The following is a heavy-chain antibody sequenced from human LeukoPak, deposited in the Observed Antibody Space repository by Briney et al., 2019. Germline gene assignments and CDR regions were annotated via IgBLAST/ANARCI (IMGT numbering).Heavy chain of an antibody. V-gene: IGHV1-69*13. D-gene: IGHD3-22*01. Sequence: ASVKVSCKASGGTFSSYAISWVRQAPGQGLERMGGIIPIFGTANYAQKFQGRVTITADESTSTAYMELSSLRSEDTAVYYCAREYYYDETPDYWGQGTLVTVSS. CDR2: IIPIFGTA. J-gene: IGHJ4*02. CDR3: AREYYYDETPDY. CDR1: GGTFSSYA.